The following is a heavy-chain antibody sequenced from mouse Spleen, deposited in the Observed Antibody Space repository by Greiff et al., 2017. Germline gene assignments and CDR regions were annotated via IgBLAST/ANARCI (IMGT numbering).Heavy chain of an antibody. Sequence: VKLQQPGAELVRPGSSVKLSCKASGYTFTSYWMDWVKQRPGQGLEWIGNIYPSDSETHYNQKFKDKATLTVDKSSSTAYMQLSSLTSEDSAVYYCARSAYYGSSPFAYWGQGTLVTVSA. CDR1: GYTFTSYW. J-gene: IGHJ3*01. CDR3: ARSAYYGSSPFAY. V-gene: IGHV1-61*01. D-gene: IGHD1-1*01. CDR2: IYPSDSET.